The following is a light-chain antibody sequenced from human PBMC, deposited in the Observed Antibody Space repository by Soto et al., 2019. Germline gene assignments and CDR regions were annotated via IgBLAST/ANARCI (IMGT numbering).Light chain of an antibody. J-gene: IGKJ5*01. CDR2: GTY. CDR1: QSVPSTY. CDR3: KQYTGPPTT. Sequence: VLSQSPGRWSLSPGEGATLSGRASQSVPSTYFAWYQQKSGQPPRLLISGTYNRATGIPDRFSGSESGRDFTLTVSRLEPEDFAVYICKQYTGPPTTFGQGTRLEI. V-gene: IGKV3-20*01.